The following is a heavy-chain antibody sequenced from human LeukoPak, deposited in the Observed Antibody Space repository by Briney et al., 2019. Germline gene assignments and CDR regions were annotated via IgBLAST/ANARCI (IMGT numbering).Heavy chain of an antibody. J-gene: IGHJ4*02. V-gene: IGHV1-8*01. CDR2: MNPNSGNT. CDR1: GYTFTTYD. D-gene: IGHD6-13*01. CDR3: ARIAAPGNRRLNF. Sequence: GASVKVSCEASGYTFTTYDINWVRQAAGQGLEWMGWMNPNSGNTGNAQEFQGRVTMTRNTSISTAYMELTSLTSEDTAVYFCARIAAPGNRRLNFWGQGTLVTVSS.